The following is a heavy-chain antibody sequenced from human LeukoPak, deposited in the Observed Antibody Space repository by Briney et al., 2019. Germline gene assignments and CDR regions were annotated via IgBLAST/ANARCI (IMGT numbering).Heavy chain of an antibody. D-gene: IGHD5-24*01. CDR1: GGSISSYY. Sequence: SETLSLTCTVSGGSISSYYWSWIRQPPGKGLEWIGYIYYSGSTNYNPSLKSRVTISVDTSKNQFSLKLSSVTAADTAVYYCARVPLEVEMATNGYFDYWGQGTLVTVSS. CDR2: IYYSGST. J-gene: IGHJ4*02. CDR3: ARVPLEVEMATNGYFDY. V-gene: IGHV4-59*01.